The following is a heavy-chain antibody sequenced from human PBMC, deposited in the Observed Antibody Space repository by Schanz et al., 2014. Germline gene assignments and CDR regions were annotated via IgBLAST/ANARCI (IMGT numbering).Heavy chain of an antibody. CDR3: ARGTMPGTFDI. CDR1: GDTFRSYT. Sequence: QVQLVQSGAEVKKPGSSVKVSCKASGDTFRSYTINWVRHAPGQGLEWMGRIIPITGITNYAQKFQGRVTFTADKSTSTAFLEVNSLRYEDTALYYCARGTMPGTFDIWGPGALVTVSS. CDR2: IIPITGIT. J-gene: IGHJ4*02. V-gene: IGHV1-69*02. D-gene: IGHD2-2*01.